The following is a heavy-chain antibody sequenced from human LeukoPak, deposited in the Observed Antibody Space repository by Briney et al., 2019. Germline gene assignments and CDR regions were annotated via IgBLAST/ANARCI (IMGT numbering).Heavy chain of an antibody. CDR1: GGSCSGYY. J-gene: IGHJ4*02. Sequence: PSETLSLTCAVYGGSCSGYYWSWIRQPPGKGREWIGEINHSGTTNYNPSLKSRVTISVDTSTSQFSLKLSSVTAADTAVYYCARFRTRMVRGAPGFDYWGQGTLVTVSS. V-gene: IGHV4-34*01. CDR3: ARFRTRMVRGAPGFDY. D-gene: IGHD3-10*01. CDR2: INHSGTT.